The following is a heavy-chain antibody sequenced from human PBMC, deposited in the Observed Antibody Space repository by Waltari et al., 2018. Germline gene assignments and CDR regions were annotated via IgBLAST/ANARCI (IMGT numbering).Heavy chain of an antibody. V-gene: IGHV3-30-3*01. D-gene: IGHD6-13*01. CDR3: ATRLRSSSWWSADY. CDR2: ISYDGSNK. Sequence: QVQLVESGGGVVQPGRSLRLSCAASGFTFSSSAMHWVRPAPGKGLEWVAVISYDGSNKYYADSVKGRFTISRDNSKNTLYLQMNSLRAEDTAVYYCATRLRSSSWWSADYWGQGTLVTVSS. J-gene: IGHJ4*02. CDR1: GFTFSSSA.